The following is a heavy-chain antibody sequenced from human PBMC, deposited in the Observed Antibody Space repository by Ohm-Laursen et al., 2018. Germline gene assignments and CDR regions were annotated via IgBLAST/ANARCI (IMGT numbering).Heavy chain of an antibody. D-gene: IGHD1-26*01. CDR3: ARSHSGNYLIDAFDI. Sequence: SDTLSLTCTVSGGSISSGGYYWSWIRQPPGKGLEWVAYVYYSGSTSYNPSLKSRVTISVDTSKNQFSLSLRSATAADTAVYYCARSHSGNYLIDAFDIWGQGTMVTVSS. J-gene: IGHJ3*02. V-gene: IGHV4-61*08. CDR2: VYYSGST. CDR1: GGSISSGGYY.